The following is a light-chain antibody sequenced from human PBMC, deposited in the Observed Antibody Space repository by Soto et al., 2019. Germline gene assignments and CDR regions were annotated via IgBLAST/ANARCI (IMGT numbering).Light chain of an antibody. V-gene: IGKV3-11*01. J-gene: IGKJ1*01. Sequence: EIVLPQSPATLSLSPGARSTLSCRASQSVSSYLAWYQQKPGQAPRLLIYGVSTRATGIPDRFSGSGSGTDFTLTISRLEPEDFAVYYCQQRSNWPPIFGQGTKVDIK. CDR2: GVS. CDR1: QSVSSY. CDR3: QQRSNWPPI.